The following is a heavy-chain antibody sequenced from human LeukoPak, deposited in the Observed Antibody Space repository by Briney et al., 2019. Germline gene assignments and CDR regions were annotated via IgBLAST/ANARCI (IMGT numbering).Heavy chain of an antibody. CDR2: ISGSGGST. CDR3: AKLFRDCSSTSCPNYYYYYMDV. CDR1: GFTFSSYA. Sequence: PGGSLRLSCAASGFTFSSYAMGWVRQAPGKGLEWVSAISGSGGSTYYADSVKGRFTISRDNSKNTLYLQMNSLRAEDTAVYYCAKLFRDCSSTSCPNYYYYYMDVWGKGTTVTVSS. V-gene: IGHV3-23*01. J-gene: IGHJ6*03. D-gene: IGHD2-2*01.